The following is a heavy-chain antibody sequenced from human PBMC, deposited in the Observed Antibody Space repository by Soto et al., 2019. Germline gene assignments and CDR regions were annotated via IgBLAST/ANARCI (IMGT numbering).Heavy chain of an antibody. J-gene: IGHJ6*02. D-gene: IGHD3-3*01. CDR2: IWYDGSKK. V-gene: IGHV3-33*01. Sequence: GGSLRLSCAASGFTFSSFGMHWVRQAPGKGLEWVSLIWYDGSKKSYGDSVKGRFTISRDNSRNTVYLQMTSLRADDTAVYYCARDASYYSLWSGYYPSRNGMDVRGQGTTVTVS. CDR1: GFTFSSFG. CDR3: ARDASYYSLWSGYYPSRNGMDV.